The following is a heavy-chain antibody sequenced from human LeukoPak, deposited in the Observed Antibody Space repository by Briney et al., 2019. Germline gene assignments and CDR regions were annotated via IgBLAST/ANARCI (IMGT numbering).Heavy chain of an antibody. V-gene: IGHV3-11*01. D-gene: IGHD1-20*01. CDR1: GFTFSDYY. CDR2: ISSSGSTL. CDR3: ARRRYNWNAIDY. Sequence: GGSLRLSCAASGFTFSDYYVSWIRQAPGKGLEWVSYISSSGSTLYYADSVKGRITISRDNAKNSLYLQMNSLRAEDTVVYYCARRRYNWNAIDYWGQGTLVTVSS. J-gene: IGHJ4*02.